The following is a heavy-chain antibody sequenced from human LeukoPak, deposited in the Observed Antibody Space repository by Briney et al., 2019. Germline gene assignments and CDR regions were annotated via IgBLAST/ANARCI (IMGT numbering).Heavy chain of an antibody. Sequence: PGGSLRLSCAASGFTFSSYGMHGVRQAPGKGLEWVAVISYDGSNKYYADSVKGRFTISRDNSKNTLYLQMNSLRAEDTAVYYCAKLGNTASDYWGQGTLVTVS. V-gene: IGHV3-30*18. CDR2: ISYDGSNK. J-gene: IGHJ4*02. CDR1: GFTFSSYG. CDR3: AKLGNTASDY. D-gene: IGHD5-18*01.